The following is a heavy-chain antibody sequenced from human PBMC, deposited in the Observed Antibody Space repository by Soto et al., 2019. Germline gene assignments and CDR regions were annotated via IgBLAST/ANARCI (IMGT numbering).Heavy chain of an antibody. Sequence: SETLSLTCAVYGGSFSGYYWSWIRQPPGKGLEWIGEINHSGSTNYNPSLKSRVTISVDTSKNQFSLKLSSVTAADTAVYYCARASGSITIFGVVITRHGFDPWGQGTLVTVSS. CDR2: INHSGST. CDR1: GGSFSGYY. V-gene: IGHV4-34*01. CDR3: ARASGSITIFGVVITRHGFDP. J-gene: IGHJ5*02. D-gene: IGHD3-3*01.